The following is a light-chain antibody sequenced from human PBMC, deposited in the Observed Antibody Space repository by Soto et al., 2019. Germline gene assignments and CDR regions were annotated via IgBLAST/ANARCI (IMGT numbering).Light chain of an antibody. CDR2: GAS. Sequence: EIVMTQSPVTLSVSPGERATLSCRASQFVSSNLAWYQQKPGQAPRLLIYGASTRATGIPARFSGSGSGTEFILTISSLHPDDFATYYCQQYNSYSLFGQGTKVDIK. CDR1: QFVSSN. V-gene: IGKV3D-15*01. J-gene: IGKJ1*01. CDR3: QQYNSYSL.